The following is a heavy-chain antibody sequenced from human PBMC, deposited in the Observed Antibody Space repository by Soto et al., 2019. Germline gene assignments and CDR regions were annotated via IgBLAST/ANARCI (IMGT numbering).Heavy chain of an antibody. CDR1: GFTFSSYG. Sequence: GGSLRLSCAVSGFTFSSYGMTWVRQAPGKGLEWISFSSATGSGTYYADSVKGRFTISRDNSKNTLYLQMTSLRADDTAVYYCAKDRRAGGNYGFYSDFWGQGALVTV. V-gene: IGHV3-23*01. J-gene: IGHJ4*02. CDR3: AKDRRAGGNYGFYSDF. CDR2: SSATGSGT. D-gene: IGHD1-7*01.